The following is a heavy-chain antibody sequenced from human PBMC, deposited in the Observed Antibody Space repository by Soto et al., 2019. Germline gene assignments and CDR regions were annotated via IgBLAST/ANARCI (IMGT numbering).Heavy chain of an antibody. CDR1: GGSISSNSYC. CDR3: ARQFRAYAYSGVFYY. D-gene: IGHD3-16*01. CDR2: ISYSGRT. J-gene: IGHJ4*03. Sequence: PSETLSLTCTVSGGSISSNSYCWGWVRQSPGKGLEWIGSISYSGRTYYNPSLKGRVTISVDISKNQFSLKLNSVTAADTAVFYCARQFRAYAYSGVFYYRGHWTLVTVPS. V-gene: IGHV4-39*01.